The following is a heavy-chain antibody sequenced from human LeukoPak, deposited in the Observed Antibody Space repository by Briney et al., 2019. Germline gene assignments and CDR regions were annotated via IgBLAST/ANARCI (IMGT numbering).Heavy chain of an antibody. CDR1: GFTFSSYG. J-gene: IGHJ1*01. CDR3: AKDWNSPVAGTGYFQH. CDR2: IWYDGSNK. Sequence: GGSLRLSCAASGFTFSSYGMHWVRQAPGKGLEWVAVIWYDGSNKYYADSVKGRFTISRDNSKNTLYLQMNSLRAEDTAVYYCAKDWNSPVAGTGYFQHWGQGTLVTVSS. D-gene: IGHD6-19*01. V-gene: IGHV3-33*06.